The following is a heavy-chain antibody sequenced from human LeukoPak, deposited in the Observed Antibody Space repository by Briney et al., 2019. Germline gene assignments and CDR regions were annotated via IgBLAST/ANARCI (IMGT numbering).Heavy chain of an antibody. CDR3: ARAGLYNWNYEGTAYFDY. CDR2: INWNGGST. D-gene: IGHD1-7*01. V-gene: IGHV3-20*04. J-gene: IGHJ4*02. Sequence: GGSLRLSCAASGFTFDDYGMSWVRHAPGKGLEWVSGINWNGGSTGYADSVKGRFTISRDNAKNSLYLQMNSLRAEDTALYYCARAGLYNWNYEGTAYFDYWGQGTLVTVSS. CDR1: GFTFDDYG.